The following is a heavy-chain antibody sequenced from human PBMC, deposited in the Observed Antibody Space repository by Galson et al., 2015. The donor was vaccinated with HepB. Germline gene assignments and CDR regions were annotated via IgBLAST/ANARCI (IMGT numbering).Heavy chain of an antibody. J-gene: IGHJ4*02. CDR1: GGSISSGDYY. CDR3: ARVLRVRGAIIGWDY. D-gene: IGHD3-10*01. V-gene: IGHV4-30-4*01. Sequence: LSLTCTVSGGSISSGDYYWSWIRQPPGKGLEWIGYIYYSGSTYYNPSLKSRVTISVDTSKNQFSLKLSSVTAADTAVYYCARVLRVRGAIIGWDYWGQGTLVTVSS. CDR2: IYYSGST.